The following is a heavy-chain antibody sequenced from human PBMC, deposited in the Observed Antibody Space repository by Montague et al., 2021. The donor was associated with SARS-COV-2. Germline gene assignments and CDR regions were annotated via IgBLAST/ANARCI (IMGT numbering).Heavy chain of an antibody. CDR3: ARDIRDYVLREFDF. Sequence: SLRLSCAASGFTFSNHWMSWVRQAPGKGLEWVANIKQDGSEKYYLDSVKGRFTVSRDNAKNSLYLRMSSLRAEDTAVYYCARDIRDYVLREFDFWGQGTLVTVSS. CDR1: GFTFSNHW. V-gene: IGHV3-7*01. D-gene: IGHD3-16*01. J-gene: IGHJ4*02. CDR2: IKQDGSEK.